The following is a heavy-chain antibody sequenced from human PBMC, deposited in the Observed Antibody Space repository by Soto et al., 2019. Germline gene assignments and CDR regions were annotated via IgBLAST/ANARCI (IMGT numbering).Heavy chain of an antibody. CDR2: VYYTGGT. J-gene: IGHJ6*02. CDR3: VRQGIDYLHGLVDV. Sequence: QVHVQQSGPGLVKPSETLSLSCTVSSGPSSSHNWGWIRQPPGRGLEWIGYVYYTGGTSYNPSPKSRVTISADTSTNHISLTLSSVTAADTAVYYCVRQGIDYLHGLVDVWGQGTTVSVSS. V-gene: IGHV4-59*08. D-gene: IGHD1-26*01. CDR1: SGPSSSHN.